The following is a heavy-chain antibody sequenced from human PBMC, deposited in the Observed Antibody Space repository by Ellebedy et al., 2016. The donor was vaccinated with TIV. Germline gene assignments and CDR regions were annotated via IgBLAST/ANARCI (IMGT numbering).Heavy chain of an antibody. CDR3: ARETLIRARSYYYYGMDV. D-gene: IGHD3-16*01. V-gene: IGHV1-18*04. CDR1: GYTFTSYI. J-gene: IGHJ6*02. CDR2: ISAYNGST. Sequence: AASVKVSCKASGYTFTSYIISWVRQAPGQGLEWMGCISAYNGSTNYAQKFQGRVTMTRNTSTTTTYMELRSLRSDDTALYYCARETLIRARSYYYYGMDVWGQGTTVTVSS.